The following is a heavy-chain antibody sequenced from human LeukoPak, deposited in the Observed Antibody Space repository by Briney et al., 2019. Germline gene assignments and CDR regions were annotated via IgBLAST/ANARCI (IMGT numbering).Heavy chain of an antibody. D-gene: IGHD2-15*01. V-gene: IGHV3-64*01. Sequence: GGSLRLSCAASGFTFSIYAMHWVRQAPGKGLEYVSAISSNGGSTYYANSVKGRFTISRDNSKNTLYLQMGSLRAEDMAVYYCAMGYCSGGSCYPYYFDYWGQGTLVTVSS. CDR3: AMGYCSGGSCYPYYFDY. J-gene: IGHJ4*02. CDR2: ISSNGGST. CDR1: GFTFSIYA.